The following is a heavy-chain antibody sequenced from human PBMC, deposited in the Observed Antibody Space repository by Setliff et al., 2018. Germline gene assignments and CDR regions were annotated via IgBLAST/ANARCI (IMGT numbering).Heavy chain of an antibody. J-gene: IGHJ6*03. V-gene: IGHV3-74*01. CDR2: INSDGSST. D-gene: IGHD7-27*01. Sequence: GGSLRLSCAASGFTFSNYAMHWVRQAPGKGLVWVSRINSDGSSTNYADSVRGRFTISRDNAKDTLYLQMNSLRAEDTAVYFCASIDWGENFYNMDVWGKGTTVTVSS. CDR1: GFTFSNYA. CDR3: ASIDWGENFYNMDV.